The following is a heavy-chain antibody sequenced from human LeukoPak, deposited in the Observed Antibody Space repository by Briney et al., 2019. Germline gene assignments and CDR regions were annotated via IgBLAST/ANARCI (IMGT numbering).Heavy chain of an antibody. V-gene: IGHV4-39*07. D-gene: IGHD3-22*01. Sequence: KPSETLSLTCTVSGGSISSSSYYWGWIRQPPGKGLEWIGSIYYSGSTYYNPSLKSRVTISVDTSKNQFSLKLSSVTAADTAVYYCARDMIVGSDVWGKGTTVTVSS. CDR1: GGSISSSSYY. CDR3: ARDMIVGSDV. J-gene: IGHJ6*04. CDR2: IYYSGST.